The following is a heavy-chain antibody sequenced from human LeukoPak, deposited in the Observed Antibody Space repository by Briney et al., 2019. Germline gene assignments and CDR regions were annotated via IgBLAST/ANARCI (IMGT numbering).Heavy chain of an antibody. Sequence: SQTLSLTCAVSGGSISSGGYSWSWIWQPPGKGLEWIGYIYHSGSTYYNPSLKSRVTISVDRSKNQFSLKLSSVTAADTAVYYCAREDTMVRGVIDWGQGTLVTVSS. D-gene: IGHD3-10*01. CDR2: IYHSGST. CDR1: GGSISSGGYS. V-gene: IGHV4-30-2*01. CDR3: AREDTMVRGVID. J-gene: IGHJ4*02.